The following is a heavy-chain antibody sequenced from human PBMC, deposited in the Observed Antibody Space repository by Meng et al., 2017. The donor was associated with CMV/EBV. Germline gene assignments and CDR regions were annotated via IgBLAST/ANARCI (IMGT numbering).Heavy chain of an antibody. D-gene: IGHD3-10*01. CDR1: GFTFRNYW. Sequence: GGSLRLSCVASGFTFRNYWMHWVRQSPGKGLVWVSHILNDGSGTGYADSVKGRFTISRDNAKNALYLQMDSLRVEVTAVYYCARGAGGFDYWGQGTRVTVSS. V-gene: IGHV3-74*01. CDR3: ARGAGGFDY. J-gene: IGHJ4*02. CDR2: ILNDGSGT.